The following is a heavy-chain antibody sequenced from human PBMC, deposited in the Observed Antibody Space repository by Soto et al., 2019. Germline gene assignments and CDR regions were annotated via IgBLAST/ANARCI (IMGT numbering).Heavy chain of an antibody. Sequence: SETLSLTCTVSGGSISSSSYYWGWIRQPPGKGLEWIGSIYYSGSTYYNPSLKSRVTISVDTSKNQFSLKLSSVTAADTAVYYCARANYYDSSGYLFDPWGQGTLVTVSS. CDR1: GGSISSSSYY. V-gene: IGHV4-39*01. CDR3: ARANYYDSSGYLFDP. J-gene: IGHJ5*02. CDR2: IYYSGST. D-gene: IGHD3-22*01.